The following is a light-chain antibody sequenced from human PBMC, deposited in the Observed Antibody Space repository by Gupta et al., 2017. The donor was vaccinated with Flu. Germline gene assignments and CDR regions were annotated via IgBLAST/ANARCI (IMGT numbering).Light chain of an antibody. V-gene: IGLV2-14*01. CDR1: SGDVGANNY. Sequence: QLALPHPASVSGPPGQSITISCTGTSGDVGANNYVSWYQQHPGKAPKVIIYEVSNRPSGVSNRFSGTKSGNTASLTITGLQAEDEADYYCSSPTKSGTSYAFGTGTKVTVL. CDR3: SSPTKSGTSYA. J-gene: IGLJ1*01. CDR2: EVS.